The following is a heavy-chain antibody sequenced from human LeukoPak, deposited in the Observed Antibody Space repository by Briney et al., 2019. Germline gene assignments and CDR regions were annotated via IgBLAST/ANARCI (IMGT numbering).Heavy chain of an antibody. CDR1: GGSISSYY. J-gene: IGHJ6*02. CDR3: ARGDYYYGMDV. Sequence: PSETLSLTCIVSGGSISSYYWSWVRQPPGKGLEWVGYIYYSGSTNYTPSLKSRVTISVDTSKNQFSLKLSSVTAADTAVYYCARGDYYYGMDVGGQGTTATLSS. CDR2: IYYSGST. V-gene: IGHV4-59*01.